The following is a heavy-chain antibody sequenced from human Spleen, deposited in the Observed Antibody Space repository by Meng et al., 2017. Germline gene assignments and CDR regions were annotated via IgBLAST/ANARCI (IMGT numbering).Heavy chain of an antibody. D-gene: IGHD2-21*02. V-gene: IGHV3-23*01. CDR1: GFTFSSYA. J-gene: IGHJ4*02. CDR3: AKVTLAYCGGDCYFDY. Sequence: GGSLRLSCAASGFTFSSYAMSWVRQAPGKGLEWVSAISGSGGSTYYANSVKGRFTISRDNSKNTLYLQMNSLRAEDTAVYYCAKVTLAYCGGDCYFDYWGQATLVTFSS. CDR2: ISGSGGST.